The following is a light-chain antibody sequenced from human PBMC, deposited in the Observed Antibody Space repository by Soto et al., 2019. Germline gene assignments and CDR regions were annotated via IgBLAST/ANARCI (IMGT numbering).Light chain of an antibody. CDR2: GVT. Sequence: EIVMTQSPDTLSVSPGDTATLSCRSSQNIHINLAWYQQKPGQAPKLLIYGVTARAPGVPARFSGSGSGTDFTLTIRSVQSGDFGVFYCQQYEGWPRTFGLGTKVEIQ. V-gene: IGKV3-15*01. J-gene: IGKJ2*01. CDR1: QNIHIN. CDR3: QQYEGWPRT.